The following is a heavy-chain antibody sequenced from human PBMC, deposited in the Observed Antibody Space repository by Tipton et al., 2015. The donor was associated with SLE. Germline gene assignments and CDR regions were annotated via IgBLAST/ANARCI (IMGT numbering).Heavy chain of an antibody. J-gene: IGHJ4*02. CDR2: IYTTGST. CDR1: VGPLTSGRYY. V-gene: IGHV4-61*09. CDR3: ARVSSGTNYAIES. D-gene: IGHD4/OR15-4a*01. Sequence: TLSLTCTVSVGPLTSGRYYWSWIRQPAGKGLEWIGHIYTTGSTNYSPSLKSRVTISFDTPETQFSLKLASVTIADTAVYYCARVSSGTNYAIESWGQGTLVTVSS.